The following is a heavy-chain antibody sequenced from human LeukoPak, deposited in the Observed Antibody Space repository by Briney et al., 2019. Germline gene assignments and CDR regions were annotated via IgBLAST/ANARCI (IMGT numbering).Heavy chain of an antibody. J-gene: IGHJ4*02. D-gene: IGHD1-1*01. CDR1: GFTFSNYA. CDR2: IHRSSNPI. V-gene: IGHV3-48*04. Sequence: PGGSLRLSCAASGFTFSNYAMNWVRQAPGKGLEWISYIHRSSNPIYYADSVKGRFTISRDIAKNSLYLQMNSLRAEDTAVYFCADNLSRWGQGTLVTVSS. CDR3: ADNLSR.